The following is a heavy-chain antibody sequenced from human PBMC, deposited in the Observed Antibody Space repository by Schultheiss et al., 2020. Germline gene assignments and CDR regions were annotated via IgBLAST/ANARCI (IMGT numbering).Heavy chain of an antibody. CDR2: INPSGGST. CDR1: GYTFTSYY. V-gene: IGHV1-46*01. D-gene: IGHD6-6*01. Sequence: ASVKVSCKASGYTFTSYYMHWVRQAPGQGLEWMGIINPSGGSTSYAQKFQGRVTMTRDTSTSTVYMELSSLRSDDTAVYYCARDMGVNSSSTENWFDPWGQGTLVTVYS. J-gene: IGHJ5*02. CDR3: ARDMGVNSSSTENWFDP.